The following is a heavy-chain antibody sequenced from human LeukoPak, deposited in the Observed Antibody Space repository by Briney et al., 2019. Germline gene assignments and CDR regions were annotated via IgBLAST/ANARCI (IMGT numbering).Heavy chain of an antibody. Sequence: GGSLRLSCAASGFTFSSYSMNWVRQAPGKGLEWVSFISSSSTYIYYADSVKGRFTISRDNAKNPLYLQMNSLRAEDTAVYYCARDRYSSDVQYYFDYWGQGTLVTVSS. CDR1: GFTFSSYS. CDR3: ARDRYSSDVQYYFDY. CDR2: ISSSSTYI. D-gene: IGHD6-19*01. J-gene: IGHJ4*02. V-gene: IGHV3-21*01.